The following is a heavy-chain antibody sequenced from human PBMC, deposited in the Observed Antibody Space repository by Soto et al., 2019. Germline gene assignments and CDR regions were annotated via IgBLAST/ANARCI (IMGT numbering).Heavy chain of an antibody. CDR3: ATNEGRDGYSFDY. CDR1: GVTFMRQD. Sequence: SVEVSFRASGVTFMRQDMRWVRQAPGQGLEWMGGIIPIFGTPQYAEKFQDRVTITADESTSTAYMELSSLTSEDTAVYYCATNEGRDGYSFDYWGQGTLVTVSS. V-gene: IGHV1-69*13. CDR2: IIPIFGTP. D-gene: IGHD5-12*01. J-gene: IGHJ4*02.